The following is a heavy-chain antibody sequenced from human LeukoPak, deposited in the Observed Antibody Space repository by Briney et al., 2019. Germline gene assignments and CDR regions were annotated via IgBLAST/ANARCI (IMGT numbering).Heavy chain of an antibody. Sequence: SVKVSCKASGGTFSSYATSWVRQAPGQGLEWMGRIIPILGIANYAQKFQGRVTITADKSTSTAYMELSSLRSEDTAVYYCASPRGYSGYDLYYFDYWGQGTLVTVSS. V-gene: IGHV1-69*04. J-gene: IGHJ4*02. D-gene: IGHD5-12*01. CDR3: ASPRGYSGYDLYYFDY. CDR1: GGTFSSYA. CDR2: IIPILGIA.